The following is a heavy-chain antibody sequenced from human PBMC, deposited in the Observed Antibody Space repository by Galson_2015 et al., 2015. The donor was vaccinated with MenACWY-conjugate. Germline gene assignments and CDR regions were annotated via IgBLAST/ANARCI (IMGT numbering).Heavy chain of an antibody. CDR1: GASISTDY. CDR2: IHYSGST. J-gene: IGHJ4*02. D-gene: IGHD6-19*01. CDR3: ARWVAVKMIEY. Sequence: SLTCSVSGASISTDYWSWIRQPPGKGLEWIGYIHYSGSTKYSPSLKTRITMSLDTSENQFSLKLSSVTAADTAVYYCARWVAVKMIEYCGQGTLVTVSS. V-gene: IGHV4-59*01.